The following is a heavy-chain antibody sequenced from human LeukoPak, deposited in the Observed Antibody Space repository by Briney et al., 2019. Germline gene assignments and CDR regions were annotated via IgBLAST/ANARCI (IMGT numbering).Heavy chain of an antibody. CDR1: GFTFSSYW. CDR3: ARDSSGYSGYDWWRVFDY. V-gene: IGHV3-7*03. J-gene: IGHJ4*02. CDR2: IKQDGSEK. D-gene: IGHD5-12*01. Sequence: GGSLRLSCAASGFTFSSYWMSWVRQAPGKGLEWVANIKQDGSEKYYVDSAKGRFTISRDNAKNSLYLQMNSLRAEDTAVYYCARDSSGYSGYDWWRVFDYWGQGTLVTVSS.